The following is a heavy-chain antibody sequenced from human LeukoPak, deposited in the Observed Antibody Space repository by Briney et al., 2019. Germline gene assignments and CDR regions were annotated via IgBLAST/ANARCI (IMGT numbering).Heavy chain of an antibody. V-gene: IGHV1-8*01. CDR3: ARLISGSYYRFDY. Sequence: GALVKVSCKASGYTFTSYDINWVRQATGQGLEWMGWMNPNSGNTGYAQKFQGRVTMTRNTSISTAYMELSSLRSEDTAVYYCARLISGSYYRFDYWGQGTLVTVSS. J-gene: IGHJ4*02. CDR1: GYTFTSYD. D-gene: IGHD1-26*01. CDR2: MNPNSGNT.